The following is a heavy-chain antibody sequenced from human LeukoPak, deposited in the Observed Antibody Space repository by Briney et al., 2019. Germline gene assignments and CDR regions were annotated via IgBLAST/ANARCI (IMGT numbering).Heavy chain of an antibody. J-gene: IGHJ5*02. V-gene: IGHV1-2*02. Sequence: ASLKVSCKASGYTFTGFYMHWVRQAPGQGLEWMGWTNPNSGGTNYAQKFQGRVTMTRDTSISTAYMELSRLRSDDTAVYYCARDRGITMVRGTYNWFDPWGQGTLVTVSS. CDR1: GYTFTGFY. CDR3: ARDRGITMVRGTYNWFDP. CDR2: TNPNSGGT. D-gene: IGHD3-10*01.